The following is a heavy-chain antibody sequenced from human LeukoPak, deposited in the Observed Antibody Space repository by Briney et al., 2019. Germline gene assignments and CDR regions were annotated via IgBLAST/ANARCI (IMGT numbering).Heavy chain of an antibody. Sequence: SETLSLTCAVYGGSFSGYYWSWIRQPPGKGLEWIGEINHSGSTNYNPSLKSRVTISVDTSKNQFSLKLSSVTAADTAVYYCARVEGSCSSSSCLTIDYWGQGTLVTVSS. V-gene: IGHV4-34*01. J-gene: IGHJ4*02. CDR3: ARVEGSCSSSSCLTIDY. D-gene: IGHD6-6*01. CDR2: INHSGST. CDR1: GGSFSGYY.